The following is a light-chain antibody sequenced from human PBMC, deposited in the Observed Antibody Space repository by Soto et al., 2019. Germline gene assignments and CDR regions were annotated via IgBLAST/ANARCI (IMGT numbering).Light chain of an antibody. V-gene: IGLV4-60*02. CDR3: ETWDSNTRV. Sequence: QSVLTQSSSASASLGSSVKLTCTLSSGQSSYIIAWHQQQPGKTPRYLMKLEGSGSYNKGSGVPDRFSGSSSGADRYLTIPNLQFEDEADYYCETWDSNTRVFGGGTKVTVL. CDR1: SGQSSYI. CDR2: LEGSGSY. J-gene: IGLJ2*01.